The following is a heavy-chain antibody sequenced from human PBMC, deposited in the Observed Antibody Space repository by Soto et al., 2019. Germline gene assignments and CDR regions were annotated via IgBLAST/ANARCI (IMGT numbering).Heavy chain of an antibody. CDR1: GFTFSSYA. D-gene: IGHD3-22*01. CDR3: AREAGSDYYYDSSGYSIYFDY. J-gene: IGHJ4*02. Sequence: PGGSLRLSCAASGFTFSSYAMHWVRQAPGKGLEWVAVISYGGSNKYYADSVKGRFTISRDNSKNTLYLQMNSPRAEDTAVYYCAREAGSDYYYDSSGYSIYFDYWGQGTLVTVSS. V-gene: IGHV3-30-3*01. CDR2: ISYGGSNK.